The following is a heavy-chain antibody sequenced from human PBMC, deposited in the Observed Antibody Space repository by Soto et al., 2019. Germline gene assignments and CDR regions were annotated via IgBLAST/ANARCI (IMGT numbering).Heavy chain of an antibody. J-gene: IGHJ4*02. CDR1: GYTFTSYG. V-gene: IGHV1-18*01. D-gene: IGHD3-10*01. CDR2: ISAYNGNT. Sequence: QVQLVQSGAEVKQPGASVKVSCKASGYTFTSYGISWVRQAPGQGLEWMGWISAYNGNTNYAQKLQGRVTMTTDTSTSTAYMELRSLRSDDTAVYYCARDLATMVRGVGLYDYWGQGTLVTVSS. CDR3: ARDLATMVRGVGLYDY.